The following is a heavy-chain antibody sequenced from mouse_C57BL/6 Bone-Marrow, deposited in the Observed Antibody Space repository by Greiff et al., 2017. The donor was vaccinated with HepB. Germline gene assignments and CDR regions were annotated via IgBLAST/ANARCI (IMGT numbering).Heavy chain of an antibody. CDR3: ARGDGSYFDY. D-gene: IGHD2-3*01. V-gene: IGHV1-61*01. J-gene: IGHJ2*01. CDR2: IYPSDSET. Sequence: VKLQQPGAELVRPGSSVKLSCKASGYTFTSYWMDWVKQRPGQGLEWIGNIYPSDSETHYNQKFKDKATLTVDKSSSTAYMQLSSLTSEDSAVYYCARGDGSYFDYWGQGTTLTVSS. CDR1: GYTFTSYW.